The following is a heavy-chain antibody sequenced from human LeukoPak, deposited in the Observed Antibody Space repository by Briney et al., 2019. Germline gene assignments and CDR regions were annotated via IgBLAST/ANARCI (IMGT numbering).Heavy chain of an antibody. D-gene: IGHD3-10*01. Sequence: SETLSLTCAVYGGSFSGYYWSWIRQPPGKGLEWIGEINHSGSTNYNPSLKSRVTISVDTSKNQFSLKLSSVTAADTAVYCCARFRWGGSDYWGQGTLVTVSS. CDR2: INHSGST. CDR3: ARFRWGGSDY. J-gene: IGHJ4*02. V-gene: IGHV4-34*01. CDR1: GGSFSGYY.